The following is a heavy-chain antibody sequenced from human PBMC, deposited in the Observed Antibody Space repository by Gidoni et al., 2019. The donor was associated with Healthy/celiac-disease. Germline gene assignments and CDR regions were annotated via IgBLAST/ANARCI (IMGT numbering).Heavy chain of an antibody. V-gene: IGHV3-23*01. CDR1: GFTFSSYA. Sequence: EVQLLESGGGLVQPGGSLRLSCAASGFTFSSYAMSWVRQAPGKGLEWVSAISGSGGSTYYADSVKGRFTISRDNSKNTLYLQMNSLRAEDTAVYYCAKDVPTPYSGSYLPEYYFDYWGQGTLVTVSS. CDR3: AKDVPTPYSGSYLPEYYFDY. CDR2: ISGSGGST. J-gene: IGHJ4*02. D-gene: IGHD6-13*01.